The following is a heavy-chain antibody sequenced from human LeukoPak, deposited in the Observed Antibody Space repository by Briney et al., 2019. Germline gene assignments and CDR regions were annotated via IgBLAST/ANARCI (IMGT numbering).Heavy chain of an antibody. D-gene: IGHD1-14*01. J-gene: IGHJ5*02. Sequence: GGSLRLSCAASGFTFSSYAMSWVRQAPGKGLEWVSSISGSGGSTYYADAVKGRFTISGDNSKNTLYLQMNSLRAEDTAVYYCANTPPTPGWFDPWGQGTLVTVSS. CDR3: ANTPPTPGWFDP. CDR1: GFTFSSYA. CDR2: ISGSGGST. V-gene: IGHV3-23*01.